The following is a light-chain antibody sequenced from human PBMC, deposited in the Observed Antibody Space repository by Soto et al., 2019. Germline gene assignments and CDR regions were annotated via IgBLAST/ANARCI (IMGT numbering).Light chain of an antibody. Sequence: QSALTQPHSVSGSPGQSVTISCTGTTSDVGRYNYVSWYQHHPGKAPKLVVYDVFKRPSGVPDRFSGSKSGNTASLTISGLQAEYEADYSCCSYAAIYLYFFGRVTKDT. V-gene: IGLV2-11*01. J-gene: IGLJ1*01. CDR3: CSYAAIYLYF. CDR2: DVF. CDR1: TSDVGRYNY.